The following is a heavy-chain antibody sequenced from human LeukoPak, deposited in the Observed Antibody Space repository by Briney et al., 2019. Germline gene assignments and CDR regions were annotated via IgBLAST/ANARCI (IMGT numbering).Heavy chain of an antibody. CDR2: ISYDGSNK. CDR1: GFTFSSYG. V-gene: IGHV3-30*18. Sequence: PGGSLRLSCAASGFTFSSYGMHWVRQAPGKGLEWVAVISYDGSNKYYADSVKGRFTISRDNSKNTLYLQMNSLRAEDTAVYYCAKDGGRGYCSGGSCYRFDYWGQGTLVTVSS. D-gene: IGHD2-15*01. J-gene: IGHJ4*02. CDR3: AKDGGRGYCSGGSCYRFDY.